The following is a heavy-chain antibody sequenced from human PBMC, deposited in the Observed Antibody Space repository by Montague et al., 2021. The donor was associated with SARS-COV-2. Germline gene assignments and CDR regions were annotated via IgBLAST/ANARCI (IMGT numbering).Heavy chain of an antibody. J-gene: IGHJ6*02. Sequence: SETLSLTCAVYGGSFSGYYWSWIRQPPGQGLEWIGEINHSGSTNYNPSLKSRVTISVDTSKNQFSLKLSSVTAADTAVYYCARGSGCRGGSCYSEWDPYYYYGMDVWGQGTTVTVSS. D-gene: IGHD2-15*01. CDR2: INHSGST. CDR1: GGSFSGYY. V-gene: IGHV4-34*01. CDR3: ARGSGCRGGSCYSEWDPYYYYGMDV.